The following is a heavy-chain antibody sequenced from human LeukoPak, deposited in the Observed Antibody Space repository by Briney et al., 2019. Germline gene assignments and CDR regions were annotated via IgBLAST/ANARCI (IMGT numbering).Heavy chain of an antibody. Sequence: PGGSLRLSCAASGFTFSDHHMDWVRQAPGKGLEWVGRTRNIANSYTTEYAASVKGRFTISRDDSKNSLYLQMNSLTAEDTAVYYCTDVGVGGDCWGQGTLVTVSS. CDR3: TDVGVGGDC. CDR1: GFTFSDHH. J-gene: IGHJ4*02. CDR2: TRNIANSYTT. V-gene: IGHV3-72*01. D-gene: IGHD1-26*01.